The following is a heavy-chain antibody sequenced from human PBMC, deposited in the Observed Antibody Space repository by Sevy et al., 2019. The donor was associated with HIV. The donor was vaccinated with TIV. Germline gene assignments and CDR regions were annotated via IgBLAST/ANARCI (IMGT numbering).Heavy chain of an antibody. CDR2: IYSGGST. Sequence: GGSPRLSCAASGFTVSSNYMSWVRQAPGKGLEWVSVIYSGGSTYYADSVKGRFTISRDNSKNTLYLQMNSLRAEDTAVYYCAKATEYSSSDDAFDIWGQGTMVTVSS. J-gene: IGHJ3*02. CDR1: GFTVSSNY. V-gene: IGHV3-53*01. CDR3: AKATEYSSSDDAFDI. D-gene: IGHD6-6*01.